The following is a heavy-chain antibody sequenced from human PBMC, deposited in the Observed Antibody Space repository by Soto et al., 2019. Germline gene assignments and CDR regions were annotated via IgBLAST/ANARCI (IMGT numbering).Heavy chain of an antibody. Sequence: SVKVSCKTSGFTFTSSAVQWVRQARGQRLEWIGWIVVGSAYTNYAEKFQDRVTITRDMSTSTAYMELTSLRSDDTAVYYCAAEIVLVPRAYNYYDMDVWCQGTVVTVSS. CDR1: GFTFTSSA. CDR2: IVVGSAYT. V-gene: IGHV1-58*01. J-gene: IGHJ6*02. D-gene: IGHD2-2*01. CDR3: AAEIVLVPRAYNYYDMDV.